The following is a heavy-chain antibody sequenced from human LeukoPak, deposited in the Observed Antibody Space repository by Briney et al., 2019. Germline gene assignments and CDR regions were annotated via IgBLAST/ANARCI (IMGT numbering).Heavy chain of an antibody. J-gene: IGHJ4*02. CDR1: GGTFSSYA. Sequence: GPSVKVSCKASGGTFSSYAISWVRQAPGQGLEWMGRIIPIFGTANYAQKFQGRVTITTDESTSTAYMELSSLRSEDTAVYYCARGLNYYDSSGYYYDRDGFDWGQGTLVTVSS. D-gene: IGHD3-22*01. CDR3: ARGLNYYDSSGYYYDRDGFD. V-gene: IGHV1-69*05. CDR2: IIPIFGTA.